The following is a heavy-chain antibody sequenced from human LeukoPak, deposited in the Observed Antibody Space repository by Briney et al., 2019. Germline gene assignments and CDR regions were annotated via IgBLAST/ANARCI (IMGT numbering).Heavy chain of an antibody. CDR3: AKGSGINHYHWIDP. CDR1: AFTFSSYA. D-gene: IGHD1-14*01. Sequence: KPGGSLRLSCAASAFTFSSYAMNWVRQAPGKGLEWVSGISGGGGSTYYADSVKGRFTISRDNSKNTLYLQMDSLRAEDTALYYCAKGSGINHYHWIDPWGQGTLVTVSS. V-gene: IGHV3-23*01. CDR2: ISGGGGST. J-gene: IGHJ5*02.